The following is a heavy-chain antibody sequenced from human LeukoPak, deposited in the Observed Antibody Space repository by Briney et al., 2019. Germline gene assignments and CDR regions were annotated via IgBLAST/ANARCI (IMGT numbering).Heavy chain of an antibody. CDR1: GYTFTSYY. Sequence: GASVKVSCKASGYTFTSYYMHWVRQAPGQGLEWMGIINPSSGSTSYAQKFQGRVSMTRDMSTNTVYMELSSLRSDDTAVYYCGRVGRDSFGELFDYWGQGTLVTVSS. CDR2: INPSSGST. CDR3: GRVGRDSFGELFDY. V-gene: IGHV1-46*01. D-gene: IGHD3-10*01. J-gene: IGHJ4*02.